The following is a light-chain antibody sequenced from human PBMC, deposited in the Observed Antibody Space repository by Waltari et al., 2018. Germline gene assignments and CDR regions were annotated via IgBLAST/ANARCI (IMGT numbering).Light chain of an antibody. Sequence: EIVLTQSPATLSLSPGERATLSCRASQSVSSYLAWYQQQPGQAPRLLIYDASNRATGIPARFSGSGSATDFTLSISSLEPEDFAVYYCQQRSSWPLTFGGGTHVEIK. CDR2: DAS. CDR3: QQRSSWPLT. CDR1: QSVSSY. J-gene: IGKJ4*01. V-gene: IGKV3-11*01.